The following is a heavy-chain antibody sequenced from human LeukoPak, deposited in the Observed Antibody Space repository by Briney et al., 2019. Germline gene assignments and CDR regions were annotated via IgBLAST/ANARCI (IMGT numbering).Heavy chain of an antibody. CDR2: IIPIFGTA. CDR1: GGTFSSYA. CDR3: AGGDIVVVPAAMHNWNYKDYYYYMDV. V-gene: IGHV1-69*05. Sequence: GASVKVSCKASGGTFSSYAISWVRQAPGQGLEWMGGIIPIFGTANYAQKFQGRVTITTDESTSTAYMELSSLRSEDTAVYYCAGGDIVVVPAAMHNWNYKDYYYYMDVWGKGTTVTVSS. D-gene: IGHD2-2*01. J-gene: IGHJ6*03.